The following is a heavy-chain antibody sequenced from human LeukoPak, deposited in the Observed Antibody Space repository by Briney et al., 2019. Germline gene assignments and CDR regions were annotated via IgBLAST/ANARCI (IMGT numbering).Heavy chain of an antibody. CDR1: GFTFDDYA. Sequence: PGRSLRLSCAASGFTFDDYAMHWVRQAPGKGLEWVSGISWNSGSIGYADSVKGRFTISRDNAKNSLYLQMNSLRAEDTALYYCAKDKSSGWYSDAFDIWGQGTMVTVSS. J-gene: IGHJ3*02. D-gene: IGHD6-19*01. V-gene: IGHV3-9*01. CDR2: ISWNSGSI. CDR3: AKDKSSGWYSDAFDI.